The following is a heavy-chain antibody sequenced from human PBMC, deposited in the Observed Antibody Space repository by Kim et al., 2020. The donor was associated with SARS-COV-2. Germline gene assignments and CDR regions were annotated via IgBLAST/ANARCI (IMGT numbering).Heavy chain of an antibody. CDR1: GFTFSDHY. V-gene: IGHV3-72*01. J-gene: IGHJ4*02. D-gene: IGHD3-22*01. CDR2: PRNKANSYTT. CDR3: ARVNDSSGRRTSDY. Sequence: GGSLRLSCIASGFTFSDHYMDWVRQAPAKGLEWVGRPRNKANSYTTEYAASVKGRFTISRDDSKNSLYLQMNSLKTEDTAVYYCARVNDSSGRRTSDYWGQGTLVTVSS.